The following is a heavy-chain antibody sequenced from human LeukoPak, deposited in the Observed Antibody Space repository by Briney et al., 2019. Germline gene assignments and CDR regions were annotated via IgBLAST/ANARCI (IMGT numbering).Heavy chain of an antibody. V-gene: IGHV4-59*01. J-gene: IGHJ4*02. CDR3: ARTVPLSYYYDSSGYYYDF. CDR1: GGSISTYY. Sequence: NPSETLSLTCTVSGGSISTYYWSWLPQPPGKGLEWIGYIYFSGSTKYNPSLKSRVTISIDTSKNQFSLKLSSVTPADTAVYYCARTVPLSYYYDSSGYYYDFWGQGTLVSVSS. CDR2: IYFSGST. D-gene: IGHD3-22*01.